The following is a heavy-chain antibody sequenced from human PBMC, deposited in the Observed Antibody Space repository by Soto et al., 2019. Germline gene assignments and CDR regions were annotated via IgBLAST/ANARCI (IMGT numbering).Heavy chain of an antibody. V-gene: IGHV1-8*01. CDR3: ARGKRFLEWLLYRWYYYGMDV. D-gene: IGHD3-3*01. J-gene: IGHJ6*02. CDR2: MNPNSGNT. Sequence: QVQLVQSGAEVKKPGASVKVSCKASGYTFTSYDINWVRQATGQGLEWMGWMNPNSGNTGYAQKFQGRVTMTRTTSISTAYMELSSLRSEDTAVYYCARGKRFLEWLLYRWYYYGMDVWGQGTTVTVSS. CDR1: GYTFTSYD.